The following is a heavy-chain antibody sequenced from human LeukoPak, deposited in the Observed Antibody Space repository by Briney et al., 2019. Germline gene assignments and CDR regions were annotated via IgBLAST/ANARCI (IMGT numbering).Heavy chain of an antibody. V-gene: IGHV3-7*01. CDR1: GFTFSSYW. Sequence: PGGSLRLSCAASGFTFSSYWMSWVRQAPGKGLEGVANIKQDGSEKYYVGSVKGRFTISRDNTKNSLYLQMNSLRAEDTAAYYCRRWGNLNAFDICGQGTMVTVSS. CDR3: RRWGNLNAFDI. CDR2: IKQDGSEK. J-gene: IGHJ3*02. D-gene: IGHD4-23*01.